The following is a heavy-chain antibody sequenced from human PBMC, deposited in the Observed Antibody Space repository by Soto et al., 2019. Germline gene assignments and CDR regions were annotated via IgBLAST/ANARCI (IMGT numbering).Heavy chain of an antibody. CDR3: ARGSNCSGGSCHFEKAFDY. CDR2: TRNKANSYTT. D-gene: IGHD2-15*01. V-gene: IGHV3-72*01. J-gene: IGHJ4*02. CDR1: GFTFSDHY. Sequence: GGSLRLSCAASGFTFSDHYMDWVRQAPGKGLEWVGRTRNKANSYTTEYAASVKGRFTISRDDSKNSLYLQMNSLKTEDTAVFYCARGSNCSGGSCHFEKAFDYWGQGTLVTVSS.